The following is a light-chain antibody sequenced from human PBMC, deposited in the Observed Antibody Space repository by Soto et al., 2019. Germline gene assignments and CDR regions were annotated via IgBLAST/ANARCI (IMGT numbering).Light chain of an antibody. Sequence: EIVLTPSPGTLSLSPGERATLSCRASQSVSNNYLAWYQQKPGQAPRLLIYGASNRATGIPARFSGSGSGTDHTLTISSLEPEDSAVYYCQQRSNWPITFGQGTRLEIK. V-gene: IGKV3-11*01. J-gene: IGKJ5*01. CDR1: QSVSNNY. CDR3: QQRSNWPIT. CDR2: GAS.